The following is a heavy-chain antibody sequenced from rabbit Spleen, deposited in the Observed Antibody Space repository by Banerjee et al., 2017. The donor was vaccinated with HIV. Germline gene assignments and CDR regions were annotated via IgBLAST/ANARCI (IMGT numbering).Heavy chain of an antibody. CDR3: ARGKNNGGDGLHL. CDR2: INAATGRP. Sequence: QEQLVESGGGLVQPTGSLTLTCKASGFSFGDRDVMCWVRQAPGKGLEWIACINAATGRPVYATWAKGRFTISRTSSTTVTLQMTSLTAADTATYLCARGKNNGGDGLHLWGQGTLVTVS. V-gene: IGHV1S45*01. CDR1: GFSFGDRDV. J-gene: IGHJ3*01. D-gene: IGHD2-1*01.